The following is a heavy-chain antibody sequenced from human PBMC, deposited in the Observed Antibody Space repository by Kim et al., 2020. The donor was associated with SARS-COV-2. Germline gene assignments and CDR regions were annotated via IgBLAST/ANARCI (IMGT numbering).Heavy chain of an antibody. CDR3: AKGPDTAMTNYYYGMDV. D-gene: IGHD5-18*01. J-gene: IGHJ6*02. CDR2: ISGSGGST. Sequence: GGSLRLSCAASGFTFSSYAMSWVRQAPGKGLEWVSAISGSGGSTYYADSVKGRFTISRDNSKNTLYLQMNSLRAEDTAVYYCAKGPDTAMTNYYYGMDVWGPGTTVTLSS. CDR1: GFTFSSYA. V-gene: IGHV3-23*01.